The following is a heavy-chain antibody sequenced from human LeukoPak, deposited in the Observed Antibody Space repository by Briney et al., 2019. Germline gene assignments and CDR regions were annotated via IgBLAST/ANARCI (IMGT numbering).Heavy chain of an antibody. J-gene: IGHJ1*01. CDR1: GGSFSGYY. Sequence: PSETLSLTCAVYGGSFSGYYWSWIRQPPGKGLEWIGEINHSGSTNYNPSLKSRVTISVDTSKNQFSLKLSSVTAADTAVYYCARGWYSSSWYGNGYFQHGGQGTLVTVSS. D-gene: IGHD6-13*01. CDR3: ARGWYSSSWYGNGYFQH. CDR2: INHSGST. V-gene: IGHV4-34*01.